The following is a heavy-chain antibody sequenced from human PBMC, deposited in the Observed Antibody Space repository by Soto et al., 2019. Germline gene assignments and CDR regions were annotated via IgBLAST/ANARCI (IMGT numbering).Heavy chain of an antibody. D-gene: IGHD6-13*01. J-gene: IGHJ6*02. CDR1: GYSFTNYW. Sequence: PGESLKISCKGSGYSFTNYWIGWVRQMPGKGLEWMGIIYPGDSDTRYSPSFQGQVTISAYKSIRTAYLQWSSLKASDTAMYHCARTLAAGKYYYGMDVWGQGTTVTVSS. CDR2: IYPGDSDT. V-gene: IGHV5-51*01. CDR3: ARTLAAGKYYYGMDV.